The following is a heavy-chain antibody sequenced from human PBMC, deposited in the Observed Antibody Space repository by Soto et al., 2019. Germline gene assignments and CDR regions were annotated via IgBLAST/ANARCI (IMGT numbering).Heavy chain of an antibody. CDR1: GYTFTSYG. CDR2: INASSGST. V-gene: IGHV1-46*03. CDR3: ARDSCSGGSCYVFDY. D-gene: IGHD2-15*01. Sequence: ASVKVSCKASGYTFTSYGISWVRQAPGQGLEWMGIINASSGSTSYAQKFQGRVTMTRDTSTSTVCMELSSLRSEDTAVYYCARDSCSGGSCYVFDYWGQGTLVTVSS. J-gene: IGHJ4*02.